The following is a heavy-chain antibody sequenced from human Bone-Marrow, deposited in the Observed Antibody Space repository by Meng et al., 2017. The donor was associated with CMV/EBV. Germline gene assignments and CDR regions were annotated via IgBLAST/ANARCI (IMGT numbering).Heavy chain of an antibody. V-gene: IGHV1-69*05. D-gene: IGHD1-26*01. CDR1: GGTFSSYA. CDR2: IIPIFGTA. Sequence: SSVKVSCKAPGGTFSSYAISWVRQAPGQGLEWMGGIIPIFGTANYAQKFQGRVTITTDESTSTAYMELSSLRSKDTAVYYCASRVGATTNWFDPWGQGTLVTVSS. J-gene: IGHJ5*02. CDR3: ASRVGATTNWFDP.